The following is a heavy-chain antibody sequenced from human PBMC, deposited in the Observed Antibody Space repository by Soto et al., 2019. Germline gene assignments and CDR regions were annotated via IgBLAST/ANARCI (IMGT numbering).Heavy chain of an antibody. Sequence: EVQLLESGGGLVQPGGSLRLSCEAAGFTCNNYAMTWVRHATGKGLEWVSAISGGGDTTSYADSVKGRFTVSRDGSKNTLYLQMSSLRAEDTALYYCANGRGGSGSLPPRVDFWGQGTLVTVSS. CDR2: ISGGGDTT. J-gene: IGHJ4*02. CDR1: GFTCNNYA. V-gene: IGHV3-23*01. CDR3: ANGRGGSGSLPPRVDF. D-gene: IGHD3-10*01.